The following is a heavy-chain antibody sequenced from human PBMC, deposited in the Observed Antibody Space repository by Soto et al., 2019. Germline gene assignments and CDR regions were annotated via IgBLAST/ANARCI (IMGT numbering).Heavy chain of an antibody. Sequence: GTSVKVSCKACGDSFTSYGISWVRQAPGQGLEWMGWISAYNGNTNYAQKLQGRVTMTTDTSTSTAYMELRSLRSDDTAVYYCARLWQQLLGLDVWGKGTTVTVSS. D-gene: IGHD6-13*01. CDR1: GDSFTSYG. CDR2: ISAYNGNT. J-gene: IGHJ6*04. V-gene: IGHV1-18*01. CDR3: ARLWQQLLGLDV.